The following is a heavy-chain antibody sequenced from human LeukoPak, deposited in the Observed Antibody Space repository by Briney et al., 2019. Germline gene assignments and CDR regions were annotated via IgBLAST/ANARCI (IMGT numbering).Heavy chain of an antibody. Sequence: GGSLRLSCAASGFTFSSYWMSWVRQAPGKGLEWVANIKQDGSEKYYVDSVKGRFTISRDNAKNSLYLQMNSLGAEDTAVYYCAKERYSGYDLSKTFDYWGQGTLVTVSS. J-gene: IGHJ4*02. CDR1: GFTFSSYW. CDR2: IKQDGSEK. D-gene: IGHD5-12*01. CDR3: AKERYSGYDLSKTFDY. V-gene: IGHV3-7*01.